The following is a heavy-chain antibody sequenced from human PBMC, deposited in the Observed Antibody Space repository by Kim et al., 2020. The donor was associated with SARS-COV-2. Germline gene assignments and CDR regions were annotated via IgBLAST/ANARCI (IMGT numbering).Heavy chain of an antibody. CDR2: T. Sequence: TYYSPSLKSRVFISVDTSKNQFSLNLRSVTAADTAVYYCARHSYSFSFDPWGQGTLVTVSS. J-gene: IGHJ5*02. V-gene: IGHV4-39*01. CDR3: ARHSYSFSFDP. D-gene: IGHD2-21*01.